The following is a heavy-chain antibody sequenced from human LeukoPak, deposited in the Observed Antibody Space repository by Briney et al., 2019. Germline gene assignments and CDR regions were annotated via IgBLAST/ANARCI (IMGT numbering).Heavy chain of an antibody. V-gene: IGHV3-30*18. J-gene: IGHJ6*02. CDR2: ISYDGSNK. D-gene: IGHD6-19*01. Sequence: GRSLRLSCAASGFTFSTYGMHWVRQAPGKGLEWVAVISYDGSNKHYADSVKGRFTISRDDSKNTLYLQMNSLRAEDTAVYYCAKRTGWYPSGYYYYGMDVWGQGTTVTVSS. CDR3: AKRTGWYPSGYYYYGMDV. CDR1: GFTFSTYG.